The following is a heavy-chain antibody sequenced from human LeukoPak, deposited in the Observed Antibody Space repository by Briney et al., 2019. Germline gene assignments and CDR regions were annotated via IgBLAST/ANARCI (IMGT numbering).Heavy chain of an antibody. CDR2: IYPGDSDA. CDR3: ARMTNYDSSGYYYFDY. V-gene: IGHV5-51*01. CDR1: GYSFTTYW. J-gene: IGHJ4*02. Sequence: GESLKISCKGSGYSFTTYWIGWVRQMPGKGLECLGVIYPGDSDARYSPSFQGQVTISADKSISTAYLQWGSLKASDTAMYYCARMTNYDSSGYYYFDYWGQGTLVTVSS. D-gene: IGHD3-22*01.